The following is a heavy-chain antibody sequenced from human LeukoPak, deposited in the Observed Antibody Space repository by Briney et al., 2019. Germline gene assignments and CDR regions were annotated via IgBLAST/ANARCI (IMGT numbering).Heavy chain of an antibody. D-gene: IGHD2-2*02. CDR1: GYTFTSYY. Sequence: ASVKVSCKASGYTFTSYYMHWVRQAPGQGLEWMGIINPSGGSTSYAQKFQGRVTMTRDTSTSTVYMELSSLRSEDTAVYYCARDRPPDIAVVPAAIKAHSPFYFDYWGQGTLVTVSS. CDR2: INPSGGST. CDR3: ARDRPPDIAVVPAAIKAHSPFYFDY. J-gene: IGHJ4*02. V-gene: IGHV1-46*01.